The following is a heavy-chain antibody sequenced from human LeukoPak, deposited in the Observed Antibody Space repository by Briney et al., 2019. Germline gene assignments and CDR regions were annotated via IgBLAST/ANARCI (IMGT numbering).Heavy chain of an antibody. V-gene: IGHV1-8*01. CDR3: ARGPPNWGYDY. J-gene: IGHJ4*02. D-gene: IGHD7-27*01. Sequence: ASVTVSCKASGYTFTSYDFNWVRQATGQRPEWMGWTSPNSGDTGYAQKFQDRVTMTRNTSISTAYMELSSLRSDDTAVYYCARGPPNWGYDYWGPGTLVTVPS. CDR1: GYTFTSYD. CDR2: TSPNSGDT.